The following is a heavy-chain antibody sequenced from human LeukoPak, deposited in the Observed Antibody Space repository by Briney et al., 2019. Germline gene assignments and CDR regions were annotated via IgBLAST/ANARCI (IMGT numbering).Heavy chain of an antibody. CDR3: ARVRGGSGSYRRPIDS. D-gene: IGHD3-10*01. V-gene: IGHV4-4*02. CDR1: GGSITNTNY. J-gene: IGHJ4*02. CDR2: IYDSGST. Sequence: SETLSLTCGVSGGSITNTNYWTWVRQPPGKGLEWIGYIYDSGSTNYNPSLQSRVTMSVDTSKNQFSLKLISVTAADTAVYYCARVRGGSGSYRRPIDSWGQGTLVTVSS.